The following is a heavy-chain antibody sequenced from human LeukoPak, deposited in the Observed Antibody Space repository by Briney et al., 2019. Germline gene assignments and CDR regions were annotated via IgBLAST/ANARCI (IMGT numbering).Heavy chain of an antibody. D-gene: IGHD5-18*01. CDR3: ARYHTALNY. J-gene: IGHJ4*02. Sequence: QTGGSLRLSCAASEFTFSSYAMSWVRQAPGKGLEWVSVLYSGGSTYYADSVKGRFTISRDNSKNTLYLQMNNLRVEDTAVYYCARYHTALNYWGQGTLVAASS. CDR2: LYSGGST. CDR1: EFTFSSYA. V-gene: IGHV3-23*01.